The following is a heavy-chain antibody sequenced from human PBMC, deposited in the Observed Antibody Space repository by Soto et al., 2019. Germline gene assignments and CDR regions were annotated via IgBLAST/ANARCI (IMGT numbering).Heavy chain of an antibody. J-gene: IGHJ4*02. V-gene: IGHV1-3*01. D-gene: IGHD6-19*01. Sequence: GASVKVSCKASGYTFSNYGIHWVRQAPGQRLEWMGLINAGNGNTKYSQKFQGRVTITRDTSASTAYMELSSLRSEDTAVYYCARAVAVPADFDYWGPGTLVTVSS. CDR1: GYTFSNYG. CDR2: INAGNGNT. CDR3: ARAVAVPADFDY.